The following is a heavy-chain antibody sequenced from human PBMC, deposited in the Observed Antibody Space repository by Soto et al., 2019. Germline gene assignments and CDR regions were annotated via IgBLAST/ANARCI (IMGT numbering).Heavy chain of an antibody. V-gene: IGHV3-30*18. CDR2: ISFDGRNT. CDR1: GFTFNSYG. D-gene: IGHD3-16*01. CDR3: AKRFVWGSSYTVGAGGTFGD. Sequence: GGSLRLSCAASGFTFNSYGMHWVRQAPGKGLEWVVVISFDGRNTYYADSVKGRFTISRDNSKNTLYLQMTSLRADDTAVYSSAKRFVWGSSYTVGAGGTFGDWGRGTRV. J-gene: IGHJ4*02.